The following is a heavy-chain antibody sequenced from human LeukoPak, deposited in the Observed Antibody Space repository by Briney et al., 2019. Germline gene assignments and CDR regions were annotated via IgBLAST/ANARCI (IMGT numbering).Heavy chain of an antibody. D-gene: IGHD6-19*01. CDR1: GGSISSYY. CDR3: AKYGGSGWVIDN. CDR2: IYYSGST. V-gene: IGHV4-59*08. J-gene: IGHJ4*02. Sequence: SETLSLTCTVSGGSISSYYWSWIRQPPGKGLEWIGYIYYSGSTNYNPSLKSRVTISVDTSKNQFSLKVTSVTTADTAVYYCAKYGGSGWVIDNWGQGTLVTVSS.